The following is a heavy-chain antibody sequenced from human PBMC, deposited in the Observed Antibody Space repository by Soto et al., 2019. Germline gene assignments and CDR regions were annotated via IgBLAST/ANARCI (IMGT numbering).Heavy chain of an antibody. CDR2: ISGNGGTT. Sequence: GGSLRRSCEVSGFAFSFYSMSWVRQAPGKGLEWVASISGNGGTTYYAASGKGRFTFSRDNSKNTLYLQMNNLRGEDTAVYYCAKDRGGFTNGWEFFDSWGQGTLVTVSS. D-gene: IGHD3-10*01. V-gene: IGHV3-23*01. CDR3: AKDRGGFTNGWEFFDS. J-gene: IGHJ4*02. CDR1: GFAFSFYS.